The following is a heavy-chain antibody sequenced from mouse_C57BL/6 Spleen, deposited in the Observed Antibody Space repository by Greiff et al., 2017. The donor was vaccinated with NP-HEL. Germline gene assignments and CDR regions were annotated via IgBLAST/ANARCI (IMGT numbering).Heavy chain of an antibody. D-gene: IGHD1-1*01. Sequence: EVKLVESGGGLVKPGGSLKLSCAASGFTFSSYAMSWVRQTPEKRLEWVATISDGGSYTYYPDNVKGRFTISRDNAKNNLYLQMSHLKSEDTAMYYCARDPDYYGSSQYFDYWGQGTTLTVSS. J-gene: IGHJ2*01. CDR3: ARDPDYYGSSQYFDY. CDR1: GFTFSSYA. CDR2: ISDGGSYT. V-gene: IGHV5-4*01.